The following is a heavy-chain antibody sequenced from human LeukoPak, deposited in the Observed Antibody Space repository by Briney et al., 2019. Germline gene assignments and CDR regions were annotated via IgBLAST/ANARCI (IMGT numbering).Heavy chain of an antibody. D-gene: IGHD6-19*01. CDR1: GFTSSSYS. CDR2: INPGGSNR. Sequence: GGSLRLSCAAPGFTSSSYSMNWARRAPGKGLGWVSSINPGGSNRFHAGSVRGRFTIYRDDAKKSVYLQMNSLRAEDTAVYYCASSLSSGWGPVDDYWGQGIMVTVSS. CDR3: ASSLSSGWGPVDDY. J-gene: IGHJ4*02. V-gene: IGHV3-48*04.